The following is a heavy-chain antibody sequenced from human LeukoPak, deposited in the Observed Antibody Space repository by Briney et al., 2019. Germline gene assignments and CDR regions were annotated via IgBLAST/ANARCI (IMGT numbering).Heavy chain of an antibody. Sequence: SVNVSCKASGGTFSSYAISWVRQAPGQGLEWMGGIIPIFGTANYAQKFQGRVTITTDESTSTAYMELSSLRSEDTAVYYCARGPELERFDYWGQGTLVTVSS. CDR2: IIPIFGTA. CDR3: ARGPELERFDY. V-gene: IGHV1-69*05. J-gene: IGHJ4*02. D-gene: IGHD1-1*01. CDR1: GGTFSSYA.